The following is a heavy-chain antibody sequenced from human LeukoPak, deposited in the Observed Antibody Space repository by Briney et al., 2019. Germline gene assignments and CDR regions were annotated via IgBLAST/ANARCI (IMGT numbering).Heavy chain of an antibody. V-gene: IGHV3-7*04. Sequence: GGSLRLSCAASGFTFRTFWMSWVRQPPGKGLEWVANIKQDGSDKYYVDSVEGRFIISRDNAKNSLYLQMNSLRAEDTAVYYCARGHDGDFEYFDYWGQGTLVTVSS. D-gene: IGHD4-17*01. CDR2: IKQDGSDK. CDR1: GFTFRTFW. CDR3: ARGHDGDFEYFDY. J-gene: IGHJ4*02.